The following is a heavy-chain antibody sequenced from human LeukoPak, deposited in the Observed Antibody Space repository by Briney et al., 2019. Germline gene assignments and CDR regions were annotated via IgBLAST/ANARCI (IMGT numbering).Heavy chain of an antibody. Sequence: GGSLRLSCAASGFTFSSYEMNWVRQAPGKGLEWVSYISSSGSTIFYAVSLKGRFTISRDNAKNSLYLQMNSLRAEDTAVYYCARVPLMYYDFWSGPRYYYYYYMDVWGKGTTVTVSS. J-gene: IGHJ6*03. V-gene: IGHV3-48*03. CDR3: ARVPLMYYDFWSGPRYYYYYYMDV. D-gene: IGHD3-3*01. CDR2: ISSSGSTI. CDR1: GFTFSSYE.